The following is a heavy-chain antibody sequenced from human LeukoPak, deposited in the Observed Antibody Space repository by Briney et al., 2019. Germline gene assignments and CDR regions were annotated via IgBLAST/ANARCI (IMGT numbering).Heavy chain of an antibody. CDR1: GFTFSNAW. J-gene: IGHJ4*02. V-gene: IGHV3-15*07. CDR2: IRSNSDGGTI. Sequence: GGSLRLSCATSGFTFSNAWMNWVRQAPGKGLEWVGRIRSNSDGGTIDYAAPVKGRFTLSRDDSKTTLYLQMNSLQTEDTAVYYCAKVLAYYFDYWGQGTLVTASS. CDR3: AKVLAYYFDY.